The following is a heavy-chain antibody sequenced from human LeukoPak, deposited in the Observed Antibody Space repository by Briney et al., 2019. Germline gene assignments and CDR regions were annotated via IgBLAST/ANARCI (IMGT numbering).Heavy chain of an antibody. D-gene: IGHD6-13*01. CDR1: GGSISSGGYY. Sequence: SQTLSLTCTVSGGSISSGGYYWGWIRQHPGKGLEWIGYIYYSGSTYYNPSLKSRVTISVDTSKNQFSLKLSSVTAADTAVYYCARGRSSSWYGDYFDYWGQGTLVTVSS. J-gene: IGHJ4*02. V-gene: IGHV4-31*03. CDR3: ARGRSSSWYGDYFDY. CDR2: IYYSGST.